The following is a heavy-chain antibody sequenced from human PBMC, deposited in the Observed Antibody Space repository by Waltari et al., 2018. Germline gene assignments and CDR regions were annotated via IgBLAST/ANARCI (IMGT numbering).Heavy chain of an antibody. CDR1: GYSFTSYD. V-gene: IGHV1-3*01. J-gene: IGHJ3*01. CDR2: INPATGET. Sequence: QVQLVQSGAEVKQPGASVQLSCKASGYSFTSYDIQWVRQAPGQGLEWVGRINPATGETKYSQTLQGRITISEDTSAATAYLFLSSLTSADTAIYYRARGYASPFFDLWGQGTKVTVSS. D-gene: IGHD2-2*01. CDR3: ARGYASPFFDL.